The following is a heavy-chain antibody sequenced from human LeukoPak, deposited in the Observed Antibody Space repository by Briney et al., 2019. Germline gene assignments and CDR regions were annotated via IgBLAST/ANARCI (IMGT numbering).Heavy chain of an antibody. Sequence: PGGSLRLSCAASGFTFNSYEMNWVRQAPGKGLEWVSYISSSGSTIYYADSVKGRFTISRDNAKNSLYLQMNSLRAEDTAVYYCARGGGVTMDRGIVIRKFSRFDYWGQGTLVTVSS. CDR3: ARGGGVTMDRGIVIRKFSRFDY. CDR2: ISSSGSTI. J-gene: IGHJ4*02. V-gene: IGHV3-48*03. D-gene: IGHD3-10*01. CDR1: GFTFNSYE.